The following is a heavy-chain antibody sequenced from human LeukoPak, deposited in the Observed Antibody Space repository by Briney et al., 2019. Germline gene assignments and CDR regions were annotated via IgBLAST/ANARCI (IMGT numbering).Heavy chain of an antibody. CDR3: AKLYDSSGYSLSDN. V-gene: IGHV3-23*01. Sequence: GGSLRLSCAASGFTFSSHAMSWVRQAPGKGLEWVSAISGSGGSTYYADSVKGRFTISRDNSKNTLYLQMNSLRAEDTAVYYCAKLYDSSGYSLSDNWGQGTMVTVSS. D-gene: IGHD3-22*01. J-gene: IGHJ3*02. CDR1: GFTFSSHA. CDR2: ISGSGGST.